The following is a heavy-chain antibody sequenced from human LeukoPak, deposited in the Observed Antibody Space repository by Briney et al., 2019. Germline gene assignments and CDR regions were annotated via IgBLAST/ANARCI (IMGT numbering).Heavy chain of an antibody. CDR3: AREGYYYDSSGYYDP. D-gene: IGHD3-22*01. Sequence: PSETLSLTCTVSVGSISSYYWSWSRQPPGKGLEWIGYIYYSGSTNYNPSLKSRVTISVDTSKNQFSLKLSSVTAADTAVYYCAREGYYYDSSGYYDPWGQGTLVTVSS. CDR1: VGSISSYY. CDR2: IYYSGST. J-gene: IGHJ5*02. V-gene: IGHV4-59*01.